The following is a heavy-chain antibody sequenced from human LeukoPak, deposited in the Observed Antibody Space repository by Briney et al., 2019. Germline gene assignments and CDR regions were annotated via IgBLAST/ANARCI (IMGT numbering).Heavy chain of an antibody. J-gene: IGHJ4*02. V-gene: IGHV1-18*01. CDR3: ARTTSLYCSSTSCYSFNDY. Sequence: GASVKVSCKASGYTFTSYGISWVRQAPGQGLEWMGWISAYNGNTNYAQKLQGRVTMTTDTSTSTAYMELRSLRSDDTAAYYCARTTSLYCSSTSCYSFNDYWGQGTLVTVSS. CDR2: ISAYNGNT. D-gene: IGHD2-2*02. CDR1: GYTFTSYG.